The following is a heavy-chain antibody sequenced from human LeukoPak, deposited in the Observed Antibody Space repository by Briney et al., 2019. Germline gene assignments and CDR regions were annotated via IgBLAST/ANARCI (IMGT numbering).Heavy chain of an antibody. V-gene: IGHV4-4*07. J-gene: IGHJ4*02. CDR1: GGSTSDYY. D-gene: IGHD3-10*02. Sequence: SETLSLTCSVSGGSTSDYYWNWIRQPAGQGMEWLGRIYYTGNTAYNPSLESRLTMSLDTAKNQFSLKVTSVTAADTAVYYCARGGTLFTYFDSWGQGTLVTVSS. CDR3: ARGGTLFTYFDS. CDR2: IYYTGNT.